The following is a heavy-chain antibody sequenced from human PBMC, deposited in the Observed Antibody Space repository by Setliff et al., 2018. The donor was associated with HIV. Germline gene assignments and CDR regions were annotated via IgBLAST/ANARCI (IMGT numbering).Heavy chain of an antibody. J-gene: IGHJ4*02. CDR2: IYYNGIT. Sequence: PSETLSLTCAVSGGSIGTTTYYWGWVRQPPGKGLEWIGSIYYNGITYYNPSLKGRFTISVDTSKNQFCLKVTSVTAADTAVYYCARRIFHSSFPYFDSWGQGTLVTVSS. CDR3: ARRIFHSSFPYFDS. V-gene: IGHV4-39*01. D-gene: IGHD2-15*01. CDR1: GGSIGTTTYY.